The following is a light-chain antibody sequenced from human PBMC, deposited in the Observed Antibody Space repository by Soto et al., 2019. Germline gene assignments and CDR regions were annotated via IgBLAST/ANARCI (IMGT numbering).Light chain of an antibody. Sequence: DTQMTQSPSTLSASVGDRVTITCRASQSISDWLAWYQQKPGTAPKLLIYKAFRLESGVPSRFSGNGSGTEFSLTISSLQPDDFATYYCQQYNSYLWTFGQGTKVDIK. CDR2: KAF. V-gene: IGKV1-5*03. J-gene: IGKJ1*01. CDR1: QSISDW. CDR3: QQYNSYLWT.